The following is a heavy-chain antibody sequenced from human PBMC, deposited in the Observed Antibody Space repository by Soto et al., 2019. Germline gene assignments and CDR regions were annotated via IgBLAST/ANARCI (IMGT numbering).Heavy chain of an antibody. CDR1: GDSIIRYY. D-gene: IGHD4-17*01. V-gene: IGHV4-59*01. Sequence: SETLSLTCTVSGDSIIRYYWSLFRQPPGKGLEWIGYIYYSGSTNYNPSLKSRVTISVDTSKNQFSLKLSSVTAADTAAYYCARASTTVTTLDYWGQGTLVTVS. CDR3: ARASTTVTTLDY. J-gene: IGHJ4*02. CDR2: IYYSGST.